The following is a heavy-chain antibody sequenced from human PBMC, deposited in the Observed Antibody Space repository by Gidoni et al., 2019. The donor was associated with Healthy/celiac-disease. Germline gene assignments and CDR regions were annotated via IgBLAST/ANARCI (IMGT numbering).Heavy chain of an antibody. D-gene: IGHD6-6*01. J-gene: IGHJ4*02. Sequence: EVQLVESGGGLVKPGGSLRLSCAASGFTFSSYSMNWVRQAPGKGLEWVSSISSSSSYIYYADSVKGRFTIARDNAKNSLYLQMNSLRAEDTAEYYCASIAARLGASDYWGQGTLVTVSS. CDR1: GFTFSSYS. CDR2: ISSSSSYI. V-gene: IGHV3-21*01. CDR3: ASIAARLGASDY.